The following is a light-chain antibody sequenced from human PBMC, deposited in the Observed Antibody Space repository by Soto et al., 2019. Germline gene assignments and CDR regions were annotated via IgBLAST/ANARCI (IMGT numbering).Light chain of an antibody. CDR2: AAS. CDR3: QQSYSTPRT. V-gene: IGKV1-39*01. J-gene: IGKJ2*01. CDR1: QSISNS. Sequence: DIQRTQSPSSLSASVGDRFTITCRASQSISNSLNWYQQKPGKAPKLLIYAASSLQSGVPSRFSGSGSGTDFTLTISSLQPEDFATYYCQQSYSTPRTFGQGTKLEIK.